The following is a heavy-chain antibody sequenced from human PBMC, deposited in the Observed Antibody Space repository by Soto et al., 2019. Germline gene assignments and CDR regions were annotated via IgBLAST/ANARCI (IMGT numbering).Heavy chain of an antibody. CDR2: IIPIFGTA. J-gene: IGHJ4*02. D-gene: IGHD2-15*01. Sequence: QVQLVQSGAEVKKPGSSVKVSSKASGGTFSSYAISWGRQAPGQGLEWMGGIIPIFGTANYAQKFQGRVTITADESTSTAYMELSSLRSEDTAVYYCARDLRGGGGSLDYWGQGTLVTVSS. V-gene: IGHV1-69*01. CDR3: ARDLRGGGGSLDY. CDR1: GGTFSSYA.